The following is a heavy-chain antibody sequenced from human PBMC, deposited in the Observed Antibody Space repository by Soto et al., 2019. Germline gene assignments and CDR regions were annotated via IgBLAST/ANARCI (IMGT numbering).Heavy chain of an antibody. D-gene: IGHD3-10*01. V-gene: IGHV4-30-4*01. CDR2: IYYSGST. J-gene: IGHJ6*02. Sequence: GSQISGDHYCSWFRQPPGKGLEWIGYIYYSGSTYYNPSLKSRITISVETSKNQFSLKLSSVTAADTAVYYCARVPRYYYGSGGPGDAWGQGTTVTVSS. CDR1: GSQISGDHY. CDR3: ARVPRYYYGSGGPGDA.